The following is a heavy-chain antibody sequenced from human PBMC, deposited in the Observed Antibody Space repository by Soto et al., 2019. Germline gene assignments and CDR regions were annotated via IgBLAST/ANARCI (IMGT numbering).Heavy chain of an antibody. CDR1: GDTFINYS. V-gene: IGHV1-69*01. CDR3: ARVGIRLIPADLGGGYHFQGLDV. CDR2: FVPMSGGP. D-gene: IGHD2-2*01. J-gene: IGHJ6*02. Sequence: QVQLVQSAAEEKKPGSSVKISCKASGDTFINYSFSWMRQAPGQGLEWIGGFVPMSGGPNSAEKFHDRLTITADRSTGTVTMQLSTLTPDDTAVYYCARVGIRLIPADLGGGYHFQGLDVWGQGTKVTVS.